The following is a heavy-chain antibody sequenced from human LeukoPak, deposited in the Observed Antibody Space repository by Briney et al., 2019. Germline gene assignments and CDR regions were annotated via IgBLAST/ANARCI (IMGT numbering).Heavy chain of an antibody. Sequence: SETLSLTCTVSGGSVSSGSNYWSWIRQPPGKRLEWIGYIYYSGSTNYNPSLNSRVTISLDTSKNQFSLNLSSVTAADTAVYYCARDYGSHGEYFDHWGQGTLVTVSS. CDR1: GGSVSSGSNY. CDR2: IYYSGST. D-gene: IGHD3-10*01. CDR3: ARDYGSHGEYFDH. V-gene: IGHV4-61*01. J-gene: IGHJ4*02.